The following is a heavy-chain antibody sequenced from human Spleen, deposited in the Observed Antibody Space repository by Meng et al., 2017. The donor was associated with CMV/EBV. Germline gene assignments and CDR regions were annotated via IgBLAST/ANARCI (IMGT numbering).Heavy chain of an antibody. CDR2: IYWDDDK. CDR1: GFPIRTSGVG. CDR3: AHREYQLIWDY. J-gene: IGHJ4*02. D-gene: IGHD6-6*01. Sequence: QTPFKESGPPPGKPTQTLPPTCPFSGFPIRTSGVGVGLDRQPPGKALEWLALIYWDDDKRYSPSLKSRLTISKDTSKNQVVLTMTNMDPVETATYYCAHREYQLIWDYWGQGTLVTVSS. V-gene: IGHV2-5*02.